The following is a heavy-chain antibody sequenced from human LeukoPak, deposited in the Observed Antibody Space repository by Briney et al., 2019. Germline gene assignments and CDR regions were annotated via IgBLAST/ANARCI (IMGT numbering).Heavy chain of an antibody. CDR1: GFPFSSYE. V-gene: IGHV3-48*03. Sequence: GGSLRLSCAASGFPFSSYEMNWVRQAPGKGLEWVSYISSSGSTIYYADSVKGRFTISRDNAKNSLYLQMNSLRPEDTAVYFCAKGGGYSGYDPYYFDYWGQGTLVTVSS. CDR2: ISSSGSTI. CDR3: AKGGGYSGYDPYYFDY. D-gene: IGHD5-12*01. J-gene: IGHJ4*02.